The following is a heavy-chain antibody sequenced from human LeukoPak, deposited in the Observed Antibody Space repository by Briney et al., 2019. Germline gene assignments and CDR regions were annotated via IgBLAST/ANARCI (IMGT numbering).Heavy chain of an antibody. D-gene: IGHD6-13*01. CDR1: VGTFSSYA. CDR3: AGEPAAGSFDY. Sequence: SVKVSCKASVGTFSSYAISWVRQASGQGLEWMGGIIPIFGTANYAQKFQGRVTITADESTSTAYMELSSLRSEDTAVYYCAGEPAAGSFDYWGQGTLVTVSS. V-gene: IGHV1-69*01. CDR2: IIPIFGTA. J-gene: IGHJ4*02.